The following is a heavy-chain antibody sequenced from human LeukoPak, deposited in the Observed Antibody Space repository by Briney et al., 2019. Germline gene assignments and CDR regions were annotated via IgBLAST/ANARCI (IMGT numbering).Heavy chain of an antibody. Sequence: PSQTLSLTCAVSGFPITSGSDFYWGWTRHPPEKGLEGIGHFFRDAVTYYSPSFESQVTISSDTSKNPFSLRLTSVPAADSAVYYCARVNMVVSRPKGFFDLWGRGTLVTVSS. CDR1: GFPITSGSDFY. CDR2: FFRDAVT. V-gene: IGHV4-38-2*01. D-gene: IGHD4/OR15-4a*01. CDR3: ARVNMVVSRPKGFFDL. J-gene: IGHJ2*01.